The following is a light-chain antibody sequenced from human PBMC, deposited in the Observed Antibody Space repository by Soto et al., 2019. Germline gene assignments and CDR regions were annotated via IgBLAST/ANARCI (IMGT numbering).Light chain of an antibody. Sequence: QSALTQPASVSGSPGQSITISCTGTSSDVGGYNFVSWYQQHPGKVPELLIYDVTSRPSGVSDRFSGSKSGNTASLTISGLQTEDEGDYYCSSYTSSSTHVFGSGTKVTVL. CDR2: DVT. V-gene: IGLV2-14*03. CDR3: SSYTSSSTHV. J-gene: IGLJ1*01. CDR1: SSDVGGYNF.